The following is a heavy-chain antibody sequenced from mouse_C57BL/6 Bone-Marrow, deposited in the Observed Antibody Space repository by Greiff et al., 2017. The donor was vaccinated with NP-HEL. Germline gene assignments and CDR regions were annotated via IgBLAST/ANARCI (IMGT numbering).Heavy chain of an antibody. V-gene: IGHV1-82*01. CDR1: GYAFSSSW. CDR3: ARVFITTVVATEEDY. D-gene: IGHD1-1*01. J-gene: IGHJ4*01. Sequence: VQLQQSGPELVKPGASVKISCKASGYAFSSSWMNWVKQRPGKGLEWIGRIYPGDGDTNYNGKFKGKATLTADKSSSTAYMQRSSLTSEDSAVYFCARVFITTVVATEEDYWGQGTSVTVSS. CDR2: IYPGDGDT.